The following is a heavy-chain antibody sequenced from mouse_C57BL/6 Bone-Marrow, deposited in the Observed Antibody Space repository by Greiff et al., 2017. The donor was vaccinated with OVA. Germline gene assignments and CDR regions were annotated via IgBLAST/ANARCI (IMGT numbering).Heavy chain of an antibody. CDR3: AREGSNWVYAMDS. CDR1: GFTFSDYG. Sequence: EVQRVESGGGLVKPGGSLKLSCAASGFTFSDYGMHWVRQAPEKGLEWVAYISSGSSTIYYADTVKGRFTISRDNAKNTLFLQMTILGSEDTAMDYCAREGSNWVYAMDSWGQGTSVTVSS. J-gene: IGHJ4*01. CDR2: ISSGSSTI. V-gene: IGHV5-17*01. D-gene: IGHD4-1*01.